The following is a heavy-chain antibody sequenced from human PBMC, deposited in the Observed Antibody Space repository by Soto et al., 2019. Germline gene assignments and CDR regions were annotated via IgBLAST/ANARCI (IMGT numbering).Heavy chain of an antibody. D-gene: IGHD6-13*01. V-gene: IGHV1-46*01. CDR1: GYTFTSYY. J-gene: IGHJ5*02. CDR2: INPSGGST. CDR3: ARDMRQQLVNNWFDP. Sequence: ASVKLSCKASGYTFTSYYMHWVRQAPGQGLEWMGIINPSGGSTSYAQKFQGRVTMTRDTSTSTVYMELSSLRSEDTAVYYCARDMRQQLVNNWFDPWGQGTLVTVSS.